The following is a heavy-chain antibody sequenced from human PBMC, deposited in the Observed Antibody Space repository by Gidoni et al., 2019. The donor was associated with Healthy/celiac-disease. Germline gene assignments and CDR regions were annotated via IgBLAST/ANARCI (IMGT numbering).Heavy chain of an antibody. J-gene: IGHJ6*02. CDR2: IIPIFGTA. Sequence: QVQLVQSGAEVKKPGSSVKVSCKASGGTFSSYAISWVRQAPGQGLEWMGGIIPIFGTANYAQKFQGRVTITADESTSIAYMELSSLRSEDTAVYYCARVLRGCSGGSCYSFSSYYYYGMDVWGQGTTVTVSS. CDR3: ARVLRGCSGGSCYSFSSYYYYGMDV. D-gene: IGHD2-15*01. CDR1: GGTFSSYA. V-gene: IGHV1-69*01.